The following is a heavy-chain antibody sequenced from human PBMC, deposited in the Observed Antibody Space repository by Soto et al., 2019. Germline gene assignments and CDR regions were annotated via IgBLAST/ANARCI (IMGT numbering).Heavy chain of an antibody. CDR2: IYPGDSDT. V-gene: IGHV5-51*01. CDR1: GYSFTSYW. CDR3: ARPPYSASYYYFDQ. J-gene: IGHJ4*02. D-gene: IGHD1-26*01. Sequence: GESLKISCKASGYSFTSYWVGWVRQMPGKGLEWMGIIYPGDSDTIYGPSFQGQVTISADKSISTAYLQWNSLKASDTAMYYCARPPYSASYYYFDQWGQGTPVTVSS.